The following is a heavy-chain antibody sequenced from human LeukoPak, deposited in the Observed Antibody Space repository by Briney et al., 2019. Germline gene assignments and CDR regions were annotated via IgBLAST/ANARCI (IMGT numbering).Heavy chain of an antibody. Sequence: SETLSLTCTVSGGSISSYYWSWIRQPPGKGLEWIGYIYDTGITNYNPSLKSRVTISVDTSKNQFSLKLSSVTAADTAVYYCARHDEVYSGSFWGFDYWGQGTLVTVSS. CDR2: IYDTGIT. D-gene: IGHD1-26*01. CDR1: GGSISSYY. J-gene: IGHJ4*02. V-gene: IGHV4-59*08. CDR3: ARHDEVYSGSFWGFDY.